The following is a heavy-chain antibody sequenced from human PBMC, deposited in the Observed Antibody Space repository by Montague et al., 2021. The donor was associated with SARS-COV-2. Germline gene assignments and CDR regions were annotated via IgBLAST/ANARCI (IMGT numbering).Heavy chain of an antibody. CDR3: ARLGLRYFDWLVLGEGYFDS. V-gene: IGHV4-59*08. D-gene: IGHD3-9*01. CDR1: GGSISSYY. Sequence: SETLSLTCTVSGGSISSYYWSWSRQPPGKGLERMWYGYYSCSTSYNSSPTIRSPVSVDTSKNQFSLKLSSVTAADTAVYYCARLGLRYFDWLVLGEGYFDSWGQGTLVTVSS. J-gene: IGHJ4*02. CDR2: GYYSCST.